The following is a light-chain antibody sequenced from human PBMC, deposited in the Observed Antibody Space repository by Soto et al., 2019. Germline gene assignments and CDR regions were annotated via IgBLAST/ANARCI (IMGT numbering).Light chain of an antibody. CDR2: AAS. CDR1: PGIINN. J-gene: IGKJ5*01. V-gene: IGKV1-27*01. Sequence: DIQMTQSPSSLSASVGDRVTITCRASPGIINNLAWYQQKPGKVPKLLIYAASTLQSGVPSRFSGSGSGTEFTLTISSLQPEDVATYYCQKYNSAPLTFGQGTRLEIK. CDR3: QKYNSAPLT.